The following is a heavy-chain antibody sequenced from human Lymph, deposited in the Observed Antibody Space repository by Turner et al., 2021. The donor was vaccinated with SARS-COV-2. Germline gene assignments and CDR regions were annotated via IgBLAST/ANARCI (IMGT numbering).Heavy chain of an antibody. CDR2: ISRSSSYI. CDR1: GFTFSTYS. D-gene: IGHD4-17*01. CDR3: ARDIPTTADYFDY. Sequence: EVQLVESGGGLVQPGGSLRLSCAASGFTFSTYSMNWVRQAPGKGREWISSISRSSSYIYYADSVKGRFTISRDDAKNSLYLQMNSLRAEDTAVYYCARDIPTTADYFDYWGQGTLVTVSS. V-gene: IGHV3-21*01. J-gene: IGHJ4*02.